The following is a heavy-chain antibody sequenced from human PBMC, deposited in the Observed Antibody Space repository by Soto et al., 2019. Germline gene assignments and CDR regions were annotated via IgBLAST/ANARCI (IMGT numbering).Heavy chain of an antibody. J-gene: IGHJ5*02. CDR1: SDSICICVYY. Sequence: PSETIAIACTFSSDSICICVYYWSWIRQHPGKGLEWIGYIYYSGSTYYNPSLKSRVTISVDTSKNQFSLKLSSVTAADTAVYYCARGFRATIGWFDTWGEGTLVTVSS. V-gene: IGHV4-31*02. D-gene: IGHD5-12*01. CDR3: ARGFRATIGWFDT. CDR2: IYYSGST.